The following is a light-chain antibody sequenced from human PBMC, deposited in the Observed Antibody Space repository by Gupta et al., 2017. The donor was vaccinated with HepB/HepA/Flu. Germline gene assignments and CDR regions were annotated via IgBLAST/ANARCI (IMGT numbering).Light chain of an antibody. CDR2: DND. CDR1: SANFRNSF. J-gene: IGLJ1*01. CDR3: GTADGSLALYV. V-gene: IGLV1-51*01. Sequence: QFVLTQSPSVSAAPGQKVSISCTGSSANFRNSFVSWYQQVPGTEPKLLMYDNDKRPSGIPDRFSCYTAGKYATPDTNGLQTEDEAEFYGGTADGSLALYVFGPGTRVIVL.